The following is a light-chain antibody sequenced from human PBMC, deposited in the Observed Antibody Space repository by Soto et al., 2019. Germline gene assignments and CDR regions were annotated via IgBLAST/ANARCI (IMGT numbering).Light chain of an antibody. Sequence: DIQITQCPCSLCPSLVGIVPITCRASQGIRNDLGWYQQKPGKAPKRLIYSSSNLQSGVPSRFSGSGSGTEFNLTISSLQPEDSATYYCLQHNSFPRTFGQGTKVDI. V-gene: IGKV1-17*01. CDR3: LQHNSFPRT. CDR1: QGIRND. CDR2: SSS. J-gene: IGKJ1*01.